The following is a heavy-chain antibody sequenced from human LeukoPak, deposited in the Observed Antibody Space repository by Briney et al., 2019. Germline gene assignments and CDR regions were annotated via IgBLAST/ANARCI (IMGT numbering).Heavy chain of an antibody. CDR3: ARDSLAAAGRYYYYYGMDV. D-gene: IGHD6-13*01. Sequence: ASVKVSCKASGYTFTSYAMHWVRQAPGQRLEWMGWINPNSGGTNYAQKFQGWVTMTRDTSISTAYMELSRLRSDDTAVYYCARDSLAAAGRYYYYYGMDVWGQGTTVTVSS. J-gene: IGHJ6*02. CDR2: INPNSGGT. V-gene: IGHV1-2*04. CDR1: GYTFTSYA.